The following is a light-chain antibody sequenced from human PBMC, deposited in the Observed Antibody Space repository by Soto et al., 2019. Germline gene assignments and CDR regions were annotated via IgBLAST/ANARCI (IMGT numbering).Light chain of an antibody. Sequence: EIVLTQSAGTLSLSPGESATLSCRASQSVSSNLAWYQQKPGQAPRLLIYDASNRATGIPARFSGSGSGTDFTLTISSLEPEDFAVYYCQQRSNWLSTFGQGTRLEIK. J-gene: IGKJ5*01. CDR1: QSVSSN. CDR3: QQRSNWLST. V-gene: IGKV3-11*01. CDR2: DAS.